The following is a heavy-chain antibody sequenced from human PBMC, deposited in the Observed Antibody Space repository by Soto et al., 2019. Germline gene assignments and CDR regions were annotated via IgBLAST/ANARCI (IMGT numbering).Heavy chain of an antibody. CDR1: GFTFSSYE. D-gene: IGHD3-10*01. J-gene: IGHJ3*02. CDR3: ARDRGGDVGQFLFPDGFDI. CDR2: IGGSGGTK. V-gene: IGHV3-48*03. Sequence: EVQLVESGGGSVQPGGSLRLSCAASGFTFSSYEMNWVRQAPGKGLEWISYIGGSGGTKYSADSVKGRFTISRDNAQNSVYLQMNNLRVEDTAVYYCARDRGGDVGQFLFPDGFDIWGQGTVVTVSS.